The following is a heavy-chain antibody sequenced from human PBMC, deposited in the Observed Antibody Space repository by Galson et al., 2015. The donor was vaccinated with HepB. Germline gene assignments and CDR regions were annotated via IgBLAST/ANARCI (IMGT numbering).Heavy chain of an antibody. CDR3: ARDSMIRGVTYRLFDP. Sequence: SVKVSCKASGGSFSRSAINWVRQAPGQGLDWMGGIIPVFKTPNYAQRFQGRVTITADESTSTAYMELSSLTSEDTAVYYCARDSMIRGVTYRLFDPWGQGTLVTVSS. V-gene: IGHV1-69*13. J-gene: IGHJ5*02. CDR2: IIPVFKTP. CDR1: GGSFSRSA. D-gene: IGHD3-10*01.